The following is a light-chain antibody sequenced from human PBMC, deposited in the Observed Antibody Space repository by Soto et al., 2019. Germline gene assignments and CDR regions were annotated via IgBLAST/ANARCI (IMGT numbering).Light chain of an antibody. J-gene: IGKJ1*01. Sequence: DIVLTQSPGTLSWSPGERATLSCRAIQSVCSYLAWYQHKPGQAPRLLIYGASDRATDIPDRCSGRGSGTGFTLIISRLEPEDIAVYYCQHYANTPWTFGQGTKVEIK. V-gene: IGKV3-20*01. CDR3: QHYANTPWT. CDR1: QSVCSY. CDR2: GAS.